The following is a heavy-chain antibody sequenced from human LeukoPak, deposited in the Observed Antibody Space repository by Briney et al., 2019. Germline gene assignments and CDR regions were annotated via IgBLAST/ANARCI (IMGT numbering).Heavy chain of an antibody. CDR2: IYYSGST. V-gene: IGHV4-38-2*02. D-gene: IGHD4-11*01. Sequence: SETLSLTCTVSGYSISSGYYWGWIRQPPGKGLEWIGSIYYSGSTYYNPSLKSRVTISVDTPKNQFSLKLSSVTAADTAVYYCARPENSNYGPFDYWGQGTLVTVSS. CDR1: GYSISSGYY. J-gene: IGHJ4*02. CDR3: ARPENSNYGPFDY.